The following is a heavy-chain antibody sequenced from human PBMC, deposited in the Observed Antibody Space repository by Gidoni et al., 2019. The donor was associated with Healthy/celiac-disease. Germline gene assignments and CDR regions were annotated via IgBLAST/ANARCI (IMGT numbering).Heavy chain of an antibody. D-gene: IGHD5-18*01. CDR1: GGSISSSSYY. CDR3: ASGRGYGSEFDY. Sequence: QLQLQESGPGLVKPSETLSLTCTVSGGSISSSSYYWGRFRQPQGKGLEWIGSIYYSGSTYYNPSRKSRVTISVDTSKNQFSLKLSSVTAADTAVYYCASGRGYGSEFDYWGQGTLVTVSS. V-gene: IGHV4-39*01. J-gene: IGHJ4*02. CDR2: IYYSGST.